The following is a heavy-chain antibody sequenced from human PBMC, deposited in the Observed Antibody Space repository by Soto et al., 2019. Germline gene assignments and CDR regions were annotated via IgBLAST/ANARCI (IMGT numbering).Heavy chain of an antibody. CDR2: ISYDGHNK. CDR1: GFTFTTFG. D-gene: IGHD4-17*01. V-gene: IGHV3-30*18. Sequence: QVQLVESGGGVVQPGGSLRLSCTASGFTFTTFGIHWVRQAPGKGLEWVALISYDGHNKYYSDSVKGRFTISRDNYKNKLSLQMNSLRAEDTAVYYCAKELPAYGDNNYYYYGMDVWGQGTTVSVSS. J-gene: IGHJ6*02. CDR3: AKELPAYGDNNYYYYGMDV.